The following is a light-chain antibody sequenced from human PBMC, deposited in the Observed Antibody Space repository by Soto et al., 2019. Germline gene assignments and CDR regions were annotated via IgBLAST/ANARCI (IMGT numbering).Light chain of an antibody. Sequence: EMVWTKSPGPLSLSPGDRATLSSRASQSVTGSYLAWYQQKGGQAPGLLISGTSRRATGTRDRFSGSGSGTDFPLTSSRLEPEDFAVYYCQQYGSSYTFGQGTKLEI. CDR3: QQYGSSYT. CDR2: GTS. J-gene: IGKJ2*01. V-gene: IGKV3-20*01. CDR1: QSVTGSY.